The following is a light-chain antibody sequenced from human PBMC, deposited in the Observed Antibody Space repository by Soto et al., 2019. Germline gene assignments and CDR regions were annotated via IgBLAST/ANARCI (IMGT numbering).Light chain of an antibody. CDR1: QDINSW. CDR3: QQYNFYPLT. J-gene: IGKJ4*01. V-gene: IGKV1D-16*01. Sequence: DVQMTQSPSSLSASVGDRVTITCRASQDINSWLAWYQQKPGQAPKSLIYAASSLQTGFPSRFSGSESGTDFTLTISSLQPEDSATYYCQQYNFYPLTFGGGTKVEIK. CDR2: AAS.